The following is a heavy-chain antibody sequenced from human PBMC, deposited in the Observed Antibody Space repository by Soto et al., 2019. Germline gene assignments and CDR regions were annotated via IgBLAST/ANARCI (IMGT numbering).Heavy chain of an antibody. CDR3: ARGAIVLVPAAMPAFVAFDY. Sequence: PGESLKISCKGSGYSFTSYWIGWVRQMPGKGLEWMGIIYPGDSDTRYSPSFQGQVTISADKSISTAYLQWSSLKASDTAMYYCARGAIVLVPAAMPAFVAFDYWGQGTLVTVSS. J-gene: IGHJ4*02. CDR1: GYSFTSYW. D-gene: IGHD2-2*01. V-gene: IGHV5-51*01. CDR2: IYPGDSDT.